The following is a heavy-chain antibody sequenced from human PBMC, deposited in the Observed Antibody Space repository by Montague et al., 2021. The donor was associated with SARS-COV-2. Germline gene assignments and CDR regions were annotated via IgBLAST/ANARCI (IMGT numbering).Heavy chain of an antibody. J-gene: IGHJ5*02. CDR1: GDSISSANYQ. D-gene: IGHD3-3*01. V-gene: IGHV4-39*01. Sequence: SETLSLTCNVSGDSISSANYQWAWFRQPPGKGLHGVGSISHSGSAYYNPSLKSRLTISVDMSKMLFSLDLESVAVADTAFYYCARQVGDFWTGFSVDTWGQGTLVTVSS. CDR3: ARQVGDFWTGFSVDT. CDR2: ISHSGSA.